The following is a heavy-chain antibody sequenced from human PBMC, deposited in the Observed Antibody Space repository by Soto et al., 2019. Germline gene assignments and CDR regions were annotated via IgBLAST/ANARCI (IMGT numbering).Heavy chain of an antibody. V-gene: IGHV3-30*18. CDR2: ISYDGSNK. D-gene: IGHD5-18*01. Sequence: QVQLVESGGGVVQPGRSLRLSCAASGFIFSSYGMHWVRQAPGKGLEWVAVISYDGSNKYYADTVKGRFTISRDNTKNTLYLQMNSLRAADTAVYACAKGSTAITDFDYWGQGTLVAVSS. J-gene: IGHJ4*02. CDR1: GFIFSSYG. CDR3: AKGSTAITDFDY.